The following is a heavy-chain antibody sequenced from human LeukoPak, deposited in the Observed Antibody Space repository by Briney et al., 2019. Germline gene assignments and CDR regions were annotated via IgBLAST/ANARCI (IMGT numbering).Heavy chain of an antibody. D-gene: IGHD3-10*01. CDR1: GGSISSYY. Sequence: PSETLSLTCTVSGGSISSYYWSWIRQPAAKGLEWTGRIYTSGSTNYNPSLKSRVTMSVDTSKNQFSLKLSSVTAADTAVYYCARDKYYYGSGRDYYYMDVWGKGTTVTISS. V-gene: IGHV4-4*07. J-gene: IGHJ6*03. CDR2: IYTSGST. CDR3: ARDKYYYGSGRDYYYMDV.